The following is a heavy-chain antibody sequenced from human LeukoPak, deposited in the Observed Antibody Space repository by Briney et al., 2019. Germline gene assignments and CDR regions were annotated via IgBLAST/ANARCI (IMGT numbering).Heavy chain of an antibody. CDR1: GFTVSNYA. CDR2: NRASSGRT. Sequence: GGSLRLSCAASGFTVSNYAMSWVRRAPGKGLEWVSANRASSGRTEYTDSGKGRFTISRDSSKNTLHLQMNSLRVEDTAVYYCAKGTYSDHPHYMDVWGRGTTVTVSS. D-gene: IGHD4-17*01. CDR3: AKGTYSDHPHYMDV. J-gene: IGHJ6*03. V-gene: IGHV3-23*01.